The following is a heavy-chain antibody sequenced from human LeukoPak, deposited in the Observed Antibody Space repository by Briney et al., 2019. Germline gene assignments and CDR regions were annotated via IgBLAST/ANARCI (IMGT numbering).Heavy chain of an antibody. V-gene: IGHV3-7*04. CDR2: IKQDGSEK. J-gene: IGHJ4*02. D-gene: IGHD2-2*02. Sequence: PGGSLRLSCAASGFAFSVYWMSWVRQAPGKGLEWVANIKQDGSEKYYVDSVKGRFTISRDNAKNSLYLQMNSLRAEDTAVYYCARGFCSNTRCYKEMATILPDYWGQGALVTVSS. CDR3: ARGFCSNTRCYKEMATILPDY. CDR1: GFAFSVYW.